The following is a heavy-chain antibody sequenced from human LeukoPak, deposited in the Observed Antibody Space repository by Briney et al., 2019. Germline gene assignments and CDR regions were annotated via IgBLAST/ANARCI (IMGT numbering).Heavy chain of an antibody. Sequence: GGSLRLSCAASGFTFSTYAMSWVRQAPGKGLEWVSGISGSDRSTYYADSVKGRFTISRDSSKNTLYLQMNSLRPEDTALYYCARETEAFDCWGQGTLVTVSS. V-gene: IGHV3-23*01. CDR1: GFTFSTYA. CDR2: ISGSDRST. J-gene: IGHJ4*02. CDR3: ARETEAFDC.